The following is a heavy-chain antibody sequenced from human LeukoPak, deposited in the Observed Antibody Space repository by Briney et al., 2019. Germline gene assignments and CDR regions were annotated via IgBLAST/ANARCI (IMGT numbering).Heavy chain of an antibody. D-gene: IGHD2-15*01. Sequence: GGSLRLSCAASGFIFSSYWLRWVRQAPGKGLEWVANINRDGSDQYYVDSVKGRFTISRDNAKNSLYLQMNSLRAEDTALYCGGGPGYWGQGTLVTVSS. J-gene: IGHJ4*02. CDR2: INRDGSDQ. V-gene: IGHV3-7*01. CDR3: GGPGY. CDR1: GFIFSSYW.